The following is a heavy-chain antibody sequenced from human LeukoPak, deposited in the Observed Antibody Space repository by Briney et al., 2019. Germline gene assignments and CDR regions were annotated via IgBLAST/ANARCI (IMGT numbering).Heavy chain of an antibody. CDR2: ISAYNGNT. J-gene: IGHJ4*02. D-gene: IGHD2-15*01. CDR1: GYTFTSYG. CDR3: ARNGMVAATGGFDY. Sequence: GASVKVSCKASGYTFTSYGISWVRQAPGQGLEWMGWISAYNGNTNYAQKLQGRVTMTTDASTSTAYMELRSLRSDDTAVYYCARNGMVAATGGFDYWGQGTLVTVSS. V-gene: IGHV1-18*01.